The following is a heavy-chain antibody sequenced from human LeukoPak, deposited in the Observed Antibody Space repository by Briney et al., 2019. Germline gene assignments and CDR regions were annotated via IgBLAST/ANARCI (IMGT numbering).Heavy chain of an antibody. V-gene: IGHV1-2*02. Sequence: ASVKVSCKTSGYTFTGYYMYWVRQAPGQGLEWMGWINPNSGGTNYAQKFQGRVTMTRDTSISTAYMELSRLRSDDTAVYCCARTLGYDSSGYYSFDIWGQGTMVTVSS. J-gene: IGHJ3*02. CDR2: INPNSGGT. CDR1: GYTFTGYY. CDR3: ARTLGYDSSGYYSFDI. D-gene: IGHD3-22*01.